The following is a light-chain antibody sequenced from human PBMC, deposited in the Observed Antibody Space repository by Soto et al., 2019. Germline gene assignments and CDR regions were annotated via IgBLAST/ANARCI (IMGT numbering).Light chain of an antibody. Sequence: EIVMTQSPATLSVSPGERATLSCRASQSVSSNLAWYQQKPGQAPRLLIYGASTRATGIPARFSGSGSGIEFTLTISSLKSEDFAVYYCQQYNNWPKGTKSFGQGTKVDIK. CDR3: QQYNNWPKGTKS. J-gene: IGKJ1*01. CDR2: GAS. V-gene: IGKV3-15*01. CDR1: QSVSSN.